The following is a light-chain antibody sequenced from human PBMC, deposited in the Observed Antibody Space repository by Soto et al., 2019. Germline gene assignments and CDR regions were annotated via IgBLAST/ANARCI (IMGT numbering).Light chain of an antibody. CDR1: SSNIGAGYD. J-gene: IGLJ2*01. CDR3: QSYASSLSGVV. V-gene: IGLV1-40*01. Sequence: QSVLTQPPSVSGAPGQRVTISCTGSSSNIGAGYDVHWYQQLPGTAPKLLIYGNSNRPSGVPDRFSGSKSGTSASLAITGLQAEDEADYYCQSYASSLSGVVFGGGTKVTFL. CDR2: GNS.